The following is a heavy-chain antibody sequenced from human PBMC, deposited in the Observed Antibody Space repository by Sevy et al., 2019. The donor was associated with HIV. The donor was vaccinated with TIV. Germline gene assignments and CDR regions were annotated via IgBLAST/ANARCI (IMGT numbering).Heavy chain of an antibody. D-gene: IGHD3-22*01. CDR3: AVHRWGYDSTRGYAFDI. J-gene: IGHJ3*02. CDR2: IIPIFGTA. V-gene: IGHV1-69*06. CDR1: GGTFSSYA. Sequence: ASVKVSCKASGGTFSSYAISWVRQAPGQGLEWMGGIIPIFGTANYAQKFQGRVTITADKSTSTAYMGLSSLRSEDKAVYYCAVHRWGYDSTRGYAFDIWGQGTMVTVSS.